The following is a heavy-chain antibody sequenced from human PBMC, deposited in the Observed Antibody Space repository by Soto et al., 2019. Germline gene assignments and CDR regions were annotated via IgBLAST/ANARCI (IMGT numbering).Heavy chain of an antibody. Sequence: QVQLVESGGGLVKPGGSLRLSCAASGFTFSDYYMSWIRQAPGKGLEWVSYISSCGSTIYYADSVKGRFTISRDNAKNSLYLQMNSLRAEDTAVYYCARDPDRNDVSVYYYYYYGMDVWGQGTTVTVSS. J-gene: IGHJ6*02. D-gene: IGHD1-1*01. CDR2: ISSCGSTI. V-gene: IGHV3-11*01. CDR3: ARDPDRNDVSVYYYYYYGMDV. CDR1: GFTFSDYY.